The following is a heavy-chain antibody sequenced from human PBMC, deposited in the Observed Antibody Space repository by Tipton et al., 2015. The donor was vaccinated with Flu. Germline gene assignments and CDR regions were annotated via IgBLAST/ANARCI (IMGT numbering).Heavy chain of an antibody. J-gene: IGHJ4*02. CDR2: MYRSGNT. CDR3: ARQVDTAMAAGY. V-gene: IGHV4-38-2*01. Sequence: TLSLTCSVSGDSIGSDYYWGWIRQSPGKGLEWIANMYRSGNTYYNPSLQSRVTTSIDKSKNQFSLKLTSVTAADTAVYYCARQVDTAMAAGYWGQGTLVTVSS. CDR1: GDSIGSDYY. D-gene: IGHD5-18*01.